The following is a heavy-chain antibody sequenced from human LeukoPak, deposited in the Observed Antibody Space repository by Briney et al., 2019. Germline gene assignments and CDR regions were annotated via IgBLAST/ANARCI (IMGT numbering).Heavy chain of an antibody. V-gene: IGHV4-39*01. J-gene: IGHJ4*02. CDR3: ARPWLTRIDS. CDR2: IYYSGST. CDR1: GGSFSSSSYY. D-gene: IGHD6-19*01. Sequence: WETLSLTCTVSGGSFSSSSYYWGWIRQPPGKGLEWIGSIYYSGSTYYNQSLKSRVTISVDTSKNQFSLKLNSVTAADTAVYYCARPWLTRIDSWGQGTLVTVSS.